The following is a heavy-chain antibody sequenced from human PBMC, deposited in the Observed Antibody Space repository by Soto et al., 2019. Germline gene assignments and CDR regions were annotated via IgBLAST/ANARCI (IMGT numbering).Heavy chain of an antibody. Sequence: GASVKVSCKASGYTFTSYGISWVRQAPGQGLEWMGWISAYNGNTNYAQKLQGRVTMTTDTSTSTAYMELRSLRSDDTAVYYCARRSRTMVRGVINYYYYYGMDVWGQGTTVTVSS. CDR3: ARRSRTMVRGVINYYYYYGMDV. J-gene: IGHJ6*02. V-gene: IGHV1-18*04. D-gene: IGHD3-10*01. CDR2: ISAYNGNT. CDR1: GYTFTSYG.